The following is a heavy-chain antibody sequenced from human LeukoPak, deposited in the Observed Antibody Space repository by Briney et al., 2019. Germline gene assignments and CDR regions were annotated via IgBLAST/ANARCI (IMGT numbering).Heavy chain of an antibody. CDR3: TRGSSGRRDN. Sequence: ASVKVSCKASGYTFTSCDINWVRQTTGQGREWMGWMNPNSGNTGYGQSFQGRITMTRDISIGTAYMELSNLTSEDTARYYCTRGSSGRRDNWGQGTLVTVSA. J-gene: IGHJ4*02. CDR2: MNPNSGNT. CDR1: GYTFTSCD. D-gene: IGHD6-19*01. V-gene: IGHV1-8*01.